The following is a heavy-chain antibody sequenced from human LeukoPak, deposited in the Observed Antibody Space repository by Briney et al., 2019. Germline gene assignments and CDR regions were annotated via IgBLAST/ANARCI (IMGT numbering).Heavy chain of an antibody. CDR3: ARFSSGCSTSSCYLTY. CDR1: GGSLSSHY. CDR2: IHDTGST. V-gene: IGHV4-59*11. Sequence: SETLSLTCSVSGGSLSSHYWSWIRRPPGKGLELIGHIHDTGSTFYNPSLRGRVTISLDTSNNQFSLKLTSMTAADTAVYHCARFSSGCSTSSCYLTYWGQGTLVTVS. D-gene: IGHD2-2*01. J-gene: IGHJ4*02.